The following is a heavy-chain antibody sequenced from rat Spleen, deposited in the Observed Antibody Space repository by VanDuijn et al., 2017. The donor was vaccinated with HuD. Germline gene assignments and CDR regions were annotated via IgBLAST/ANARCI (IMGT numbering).Heavy chain of an antibody. J-gene: IGHJ4*01. D-gene: IGHD5-1*01. CDR1: GFSLTDYS. CDR2: MWSGGGT. V-gene: IGHV2-15*01. Sequence: QVQLKESGPGLVQPSQTLSLTCTVSGFSLTDYSVNWVRQPPGKGLEWIGAMWSGGGTDYNSALKSRLSISRDTSKSQVLLKMNSLQSEDTATYHCARAPGNGYVMDAWGQGASVTVSS. CDR3: ARAPGNGYVMDA.